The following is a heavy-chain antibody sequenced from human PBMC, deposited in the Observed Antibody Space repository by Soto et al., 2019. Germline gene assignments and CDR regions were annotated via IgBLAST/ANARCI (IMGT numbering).Heavy chain of an antibody. V-gene: IGHV3-23*01. CDR3: AGHGIVVVTVIASNYYYGMDV. D-gene: IGHD2-21*02. CDR1: GFTFSSYA. Sequence: PGGSLRLSCAASGFTFSSYAMSWVRQAPGKGLEWVSAISGSGGSTYYADSVKGRFTISRDNSKNTLYLQMNSLRAEDTAVYYCAGHGIVVVTVIASNYYYGMDVWGQGTTVTVSS. CDR2: ISGSGGST. J-gene: IGHJ6*02.